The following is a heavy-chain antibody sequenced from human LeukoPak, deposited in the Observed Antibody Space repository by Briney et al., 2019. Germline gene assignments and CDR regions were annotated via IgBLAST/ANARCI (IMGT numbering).Heavy chain of an antibody. D-gene: IGHD3-22*01. CDR3: ARVYYYDSSGYYGDPYFDY. Sequence: PSETLSLTCTVSGGSISSYYWSWIRQPPGKGLEWIGYIYYSGSTNYNPSLKSRVTISVDTSKNQFSLKLSSVTAADTAVYYCARVYYYDSSGYYGDPYFDYWGQGTLVTVSS. CDR2: IYYSGST. J-gene: IGHJ4*02. CDR1: GGSISSYY. V-gene: IGHV4-59*01.